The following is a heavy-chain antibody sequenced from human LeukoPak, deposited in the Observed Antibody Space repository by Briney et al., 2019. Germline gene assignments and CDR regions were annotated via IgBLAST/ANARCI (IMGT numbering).Heavy chain of an antibody. D-gene: IGHD6-19*01. V-gene: IGHV3-23*01. Sequence: PGGSLRLSCAASGFTFSTYAITWVRQGPGKGLEWVSAIRPDGDRTYYANSVRGRFTISRDNSKDTVYLQINGLRVEDTAVYYCAREQSGTRGWYTVDYWGQGALVTVSS. CDR2: IRPDGDRT. J-gene: IGHJ4*02. CDR3: AREQSGTRGWYTVDY. CDR1: GFTFSTYA.